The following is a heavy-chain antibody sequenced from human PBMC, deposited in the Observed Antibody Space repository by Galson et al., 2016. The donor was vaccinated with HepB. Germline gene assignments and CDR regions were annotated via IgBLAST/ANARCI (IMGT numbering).Heavy chain of an antibody. V-gene: IGHV3-30*03. CDR2: VSFDGNFK. D-gene: IGHD3-10*01. CDR3: AREYYRGFDY. CDR1: GFTFGSHV. J-gene: IGHJ4*02. Sequence: SLRLSCAASGFTFGSHVMHWVRQAPGRGLEWVAVVSFDGNFKWYVDSVKGRFTISRDNSNTLYLQMDSLTDEETAIYYCAREYYRGFDYWGQGTLVTVSS.